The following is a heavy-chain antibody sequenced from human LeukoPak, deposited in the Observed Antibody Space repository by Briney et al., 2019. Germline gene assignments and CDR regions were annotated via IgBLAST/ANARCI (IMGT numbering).Heavy chain of an antibody. Sequence: SETLSLTCAVYGGSFSGYYWSWIRQPPGKGLEWIGEINHSGSTNYNPSLKSRVTISVDTSKNQFSLKLSSVTAADTAVYYCAREDYVWGSFDYWGQGTLVTVSS. V-gene: IGHV4-34*01. CDR2: INHSGST. D-gene: IGHD3-16*01. J-gene: IGHJ4*02. CDR3: AREDYVWGSFDY. CDR1: GGSFSGYY.